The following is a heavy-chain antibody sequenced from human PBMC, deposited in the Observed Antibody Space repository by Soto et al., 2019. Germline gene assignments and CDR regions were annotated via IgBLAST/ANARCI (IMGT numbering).Heavy chain of an antibody. CDR2: ISYDGSNK. D-gene: IGHD6-19*01. J-gene: IGHJ6*02. V-gene: IGHV3-30*18. CDR1: GFTFSSYG. CDR3: AKDLSAKGIAVAAYYYYGMDV. Sequence: GGSLRLSCAASGFTFSSYGMHWVRQAPGKGLEWVAVISYDGSNKYYADSVKGRFTISRDNSKNTLYLQMNSLRAEDTAVYYCAKDLSAKGIAVAAYYYYGMDVWGQGTTVTVSS.